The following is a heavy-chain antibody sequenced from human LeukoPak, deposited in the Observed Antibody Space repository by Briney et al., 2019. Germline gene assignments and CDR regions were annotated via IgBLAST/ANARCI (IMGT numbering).Heavy chain of an antibody. V-gene: IGHV1-2*06. CDR3: ASWRGGYCSSTSCHNQDY. Sequence: ASVKVSCKASGYTFTGYYMHWVRQAPGQGLEWMGRINPNSGGTNYAQKFQGRATMTRDTSISTAYMELSRLRSDDTAVYYCASWRGGYCSSTSCHNQDYWGQGTLVTVSS. D-gene: IGHD2-2*01. J-gene: IGHJ4*02. CDR2: INPNSGGT. CDR1: GYTFTGYY.